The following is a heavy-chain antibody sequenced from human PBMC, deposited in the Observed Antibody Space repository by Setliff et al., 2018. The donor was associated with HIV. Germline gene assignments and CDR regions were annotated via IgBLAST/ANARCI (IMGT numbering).Heavy chain of an antibody. J-gene: IGHJ4*02. CDR3: ASVGPRYSSGWCPAY. CDR1: GYTFTSYA. D-gene: IGHD6-19*01. CDR2: INTKTGNP. V-gene: IGHV7-4-1*02. Sequence: ASVKVSCKASGYTFTSYAMNWVRQAPGQGLEWMGWINTKTGNPTYAQGFTGRFVLSLDTSVSTAYLQISSLKAEDTAVYHCASVGPRYSSGWCPAYWGQGTLVTSPQ.